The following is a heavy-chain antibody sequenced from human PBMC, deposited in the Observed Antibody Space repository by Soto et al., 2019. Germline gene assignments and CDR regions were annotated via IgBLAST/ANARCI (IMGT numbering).Heavy chain of an antibody. J-gene: IGHJ5*02. D-gene: IGHD6-19*01. V-gene: IGHV2-5*02. Sequence: QITLKESGPTLVKPTQTLTLTCTFSGFSLSTRGVGLGWIRQPPGKALEWLALIYWDDDKRYSPSLKSRLTITKDTSKHQVVLTMTNVDPVDTATYYCAQLEFSRGWYRNWCDPWGQGTLGTVSS. CDR2: IYWDDDK. CDR1: GFSLSTRGVG. CDR3: AQLEFSRGWYRNWCDP.